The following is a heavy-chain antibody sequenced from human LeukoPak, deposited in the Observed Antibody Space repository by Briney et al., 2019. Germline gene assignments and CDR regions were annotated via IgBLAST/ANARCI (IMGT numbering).Heavy chain of an antibody. CDR1: GYTFTGYY. D-gene: IGHD1-26*01. CDR2: INPKSGGT. V-gene: IGHV1-2*02. J-gene: IGHJ3*01. Sequence: ASVKVSCKASGYTFTGYYMHWVRQAPGHGLEWMGWINPKSGGTKYAQKFQGRVTMTRDTSINTGYMELTRLTSDDTAVYFCAREVEIGATGDAFDVWGQGTMVTVSS. CDR3: AREVEIGATGDAFDV.